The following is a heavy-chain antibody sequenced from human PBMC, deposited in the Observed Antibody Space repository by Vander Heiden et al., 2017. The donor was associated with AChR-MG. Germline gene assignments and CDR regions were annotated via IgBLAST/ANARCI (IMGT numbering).Heavy chain of an antibody. CDR3: ARELTGSFYFDF. J-gene: IGHJ4*02. Sequence: QVQLVQSGAEVKKPGASLKVPCKTSGFTFTNYHMHGVRQAPGQGLEWVGTINPSLDSTHYAQKFQGRVRMTRDTSTKTVYMDMTSLRPEDTAVYFCARELTGSFYFDFWGQGSLVTVSS. CDR2: INPSLDST. CDR1: GFTFTNYH. D-gene: IGHD1-26*01. V-gene: IGHV1-46*03.